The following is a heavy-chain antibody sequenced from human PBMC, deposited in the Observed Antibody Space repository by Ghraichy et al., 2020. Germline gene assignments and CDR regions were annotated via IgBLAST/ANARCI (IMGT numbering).Heavy chain of an antibody. V-gene: IGHV4-39*01. CDR1: GGSVSSSSYY. Sequence: LSLTCTVSGGSVSSSSYYWGWIRQPPGKGLEWIESFYYSGTTYYNPSLKSRVTISVDTSKNQFSLKLTSVTAADTAVYYCAGGYGSGSYTFDYWGQGTLVTVSS. D-gene: IGHD3-10*01. CDR3: AGGYGSGSYTFDY. CDR2: FYYSGTT. J-gene: IGHJ4*02.